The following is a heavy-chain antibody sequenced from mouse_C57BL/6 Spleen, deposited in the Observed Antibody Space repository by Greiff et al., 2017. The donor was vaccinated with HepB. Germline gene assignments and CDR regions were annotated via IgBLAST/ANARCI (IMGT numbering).Heavy chain of an antibody. CDR1: GFTFSDYY. Sequence: EVMLVESEGGLVQPGSSMKLSCTASGFTFSDYYMAWVRQVPEKGLEWVANINYDGSSTYYLDSLKSRFIISRDNAKNILYLQMSSLKSEDTATYYCARVRSKDAMDYWGQGTSVTVSS. CDR2: INYDGSST. J-gene: IGHJ4*01. V-gene: IGHV5-16*01. CDR3: ARVRSKDAMDY. D-gene: IGHD1-3*01.